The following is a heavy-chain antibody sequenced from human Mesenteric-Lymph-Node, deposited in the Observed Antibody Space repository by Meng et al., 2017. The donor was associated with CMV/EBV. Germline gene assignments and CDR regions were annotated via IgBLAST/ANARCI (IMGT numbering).Heavy chain of an antibody. CDR2: ISGSGTTT. CDR1: GFTFSSYA. Sequence: GESLKISCAASGFTFSSYAMSWVRQAPGKGLEWVSAISGSGTTTYYADSVKGRFSISRDNSKNTLYLQMNSLRAEDMAVYYCAKDEPSGPIRGLYNRFAPWGQGTLVTVSS. D-gene: IGHD1-1*01. J-gene: IGHJ5*02. V-gene: IGHV3-23*01. CDR3: AKDEPSGPIRGLYNRFAP.